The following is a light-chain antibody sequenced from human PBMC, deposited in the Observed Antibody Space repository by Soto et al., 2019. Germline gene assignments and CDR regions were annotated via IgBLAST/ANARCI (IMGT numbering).Light chain of an antibody. CDR1: SSGIGSYDL. CDR2: EVT. CDR3: CSFADFTYV. V-gene: IGLV2-23*02. J-gene: IGLJ1*01. Sequence: QSVLTQPASASGSPGQSITISCTGTSSGIGSYDLVSWYQQHPGTAPKLIIYEVTKRPSGVSTRFSGSKSGNTASLTISGLQAVDEADYYCCSFADFTYVFGTGTKVTVL.